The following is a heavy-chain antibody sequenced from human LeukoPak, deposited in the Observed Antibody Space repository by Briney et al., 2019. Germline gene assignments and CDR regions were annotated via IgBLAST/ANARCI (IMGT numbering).Heavy chain of an antibody. CDR3: ARVGYSSSCFDY. Sequence: GGSLRLSCAASGFTVSSNYMSWVRQAPGKGLEWVSVIYSGGSTYYADSVKGRFTISRDNSKNTLYLQMNSLRAEDTVVYYCARVGYSSSCFDYWGQGTLVTVSS. CDR2: IYSGGST. J-gene: IGHJ4*02. D-gene: IGHD6-6*01. V-gene: IGHV3-53*01. CDR1: GFTVSSNY.